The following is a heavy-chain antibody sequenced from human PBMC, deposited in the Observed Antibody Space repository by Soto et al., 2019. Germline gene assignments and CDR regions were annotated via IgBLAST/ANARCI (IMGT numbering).Heavy chain of an antibody. CDR1: GYSISSGYY. V-gene: IGHV4-38-2*01. Sequence: LSLTCAVSGYSISSGYYWGWIRQPPGKGLEWIGSIYHSGSTYYSPSLKSRVTISVDTSKNQFSLKLSSVTAADTAVYYCARVKDYYDSSGYYLTDNWFDPWGQGTLVTVSS. D-gene: IGHD3-22*01. CDR3: ARVKDYYDSSGYYLTDNWFDP. J-gene: IGHJ5*02. CDR2: IYHSGST.